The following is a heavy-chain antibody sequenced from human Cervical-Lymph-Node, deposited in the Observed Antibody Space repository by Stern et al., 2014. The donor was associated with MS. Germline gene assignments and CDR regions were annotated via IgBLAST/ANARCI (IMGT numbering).Heavy chain of an antibody. Sequence: VQLVESGGGLVQPGRSLRLSCAASGFTFDDYGMHGVRQAPGQGLEWVSGINWNSGTIKYADSVEGRFTISRDNAKNSLYLQMNSLRREDTALYYCARGTAQLLDAFDVWGQGTMVTVA. CDR1: GFTFDDYG. V-gene: IGHV3-9*01. CDR3: ARGTAQLLDAFDV. J-gene: IGHJ3*01. D-gene: IGHD4-23*01. CDR2: INWNSGTI.